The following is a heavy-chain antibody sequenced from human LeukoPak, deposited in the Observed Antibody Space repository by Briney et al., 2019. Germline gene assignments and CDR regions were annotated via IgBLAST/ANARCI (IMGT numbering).Heavy chain of an antibody. CDR1: VGTFSSYA. D-gene: IGHD4-11*01. V-gene: IGHV1-69*13. CDR2: IIPIFGTA. CDR3: ARDLLTVTTPDYYYYYYMDV. J-gene: IGHJ6*03. Sequence: EASVKVSCTASVGTFSSYAISWVRQAPGQGLEWMGGIIPIFGTANYAQKFQGRVTITADESTSTAYMELSSLRSEDTAVYYCARDLLTVTTPDYYYYYYMDVWGKGTTVTVSS.